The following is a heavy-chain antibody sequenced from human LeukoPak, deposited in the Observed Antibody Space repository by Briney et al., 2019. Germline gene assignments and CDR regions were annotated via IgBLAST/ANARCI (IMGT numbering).Heavy chain of an antibody. CDR1: GYTFTGNY. CDR3: AREISGYSDY. V-gene: IGHV1-2*02. J-gene: IGHJ4*02. D-gene: IGHD3-22*01. Sequence: GASVKASCKASGYTFTGNYMHWVRQAPGQGLEWMGWINANSGDTKYAQKFQGRVTMTRDTSISTAYMELSRLRSDDTAMYYCAREISGYSDYWGQGTLVTVSS. CDR2: INANSGDT.